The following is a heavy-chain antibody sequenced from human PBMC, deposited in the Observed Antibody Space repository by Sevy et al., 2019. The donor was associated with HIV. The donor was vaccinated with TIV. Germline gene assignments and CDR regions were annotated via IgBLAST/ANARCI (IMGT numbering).Heavy chain of an antibody. V-gene: IGHV3-49*04. Sequence: GGSLRLSCRASGFTFDDYTMSWVRQAPGKGLEWVAFIRRKAYGGTTEDAASVKGRFTISRDESKSIAYLQMNSLKTEDTAVYYCTRVEGAADWGMDVWGQGTTVTVSS. CDR1: GFTFDDYT. J-gene: IGHJ6*02. CDR2: IRRKAYGGTT. D-gene: IGHD1-26*01. CDR3: TRVEGAADWGMDV.